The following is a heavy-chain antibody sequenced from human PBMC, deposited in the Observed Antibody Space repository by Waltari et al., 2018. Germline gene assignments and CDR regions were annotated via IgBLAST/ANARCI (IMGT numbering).Heavy chain of an antibody. J-gene: IGHJ6*03. CDR1: GGSFSGYY. D-gene: IGHD2-2*01. V-gene: IGHV4-34*01. CDR3: ARGRTLRYCSSTSCRRPPLDYYYYMDV. CDR2: INHSGST. Sequence: QVQLQQWGAGLLKPSETLSLTCAVYGGSFSGYYWSWIRQPPGKGLAWIGEINHSGSTNYNPSLKSRVTISVDTSKNQFSLKLSSVTAADTAVYYCARGRTLRYCSSTSCRRPPLDYYYYMDVWGKGTTVTISS.